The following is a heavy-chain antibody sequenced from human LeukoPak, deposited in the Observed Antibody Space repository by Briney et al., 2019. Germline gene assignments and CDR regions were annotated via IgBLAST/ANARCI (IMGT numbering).Heavy chain of an antibody. CDR2: INPDSGGT. J-gene: IGHJ5*02. Sequence: ASVKVSCKASGYTFNDYYMHWVRQAPGQGLEWMGRINPDSGGTDYAQKFQGRVTMTRDTSITTAFMDLDRLRTDDTAVYYCARLGENGLLTGYFYPWGQGTLVTVSS. D-gene: IGHD3-9*01. CDR1: GYTFNDYY. CDR3: ARLGENGLLTGYFYP. V-gene: IGHV1-2*02.